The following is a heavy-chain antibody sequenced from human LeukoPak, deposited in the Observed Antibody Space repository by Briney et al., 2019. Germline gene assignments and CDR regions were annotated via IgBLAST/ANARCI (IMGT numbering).Heavy chain of an antibody. V-gene: IGHV3-23*01. CDR2: ISGSGGST. J-gene: IGHJ4*02. Sequence: GGSLRLSCAASGFTFSSYAMSWVRQAPGNGLEWVSAISGSGGSTYYADSVKGRFTISRDNSKNTLYLQMNSLRAEDTAVYYCANDPNCSGGSCSDYWGQGTLVTVSS. CDR3: ANDPNCSGGSCSDY. CDR1: GFTFSSYA. D-gene: IGHD2-15*01.